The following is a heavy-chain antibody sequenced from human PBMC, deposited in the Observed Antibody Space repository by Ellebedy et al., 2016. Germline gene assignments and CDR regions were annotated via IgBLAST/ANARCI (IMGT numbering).Heavy chain of an antibody. Sequence: WGSLRLSCAASRLTFSSYPMNWVRQAPGKGLEWVSYISSSSSTIYYADSVKGRFTISRDNAKNSLYLQMNSLRAEDTAVYYCARGLNYDADYWGQGILVTVSS. CDR1: RLTFSSYP. CDR3: ARGLNYDADY. CDR2: ISSSSSTI. V-gene: IGHV3-48*01. J-gene: IGHJ4*02. D-gene: IGHD4-11*01.